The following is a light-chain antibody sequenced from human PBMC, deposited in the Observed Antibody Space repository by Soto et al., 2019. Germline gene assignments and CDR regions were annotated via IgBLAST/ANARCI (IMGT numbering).Light chain of an antibody. CDR2: GAS. Sequence: EIVMTQSTATLSVSPGERATPSCRASQSVSSNLAWYQQKPGQAPRLLIYGASTRATGIPARFSGSGSGTEFTLTISSLQSEDFAIYFCQQYNNWPPDRTFGQGTKVEIK. CDR1: QSVSSN. V-gene: IGKV3-15*01. J-gene: IGKJ1*01. CDR3: QQYNNWPPDRT.